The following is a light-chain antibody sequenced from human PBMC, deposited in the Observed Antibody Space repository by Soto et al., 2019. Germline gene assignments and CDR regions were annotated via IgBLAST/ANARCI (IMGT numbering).Light chain of an antibody. CDR1: KSVGTT. V-gene: IGKV3-15*01. J-gene: IGKJ2*01. Sequence: EVVMTQSPATLSVSPGEGATPPARPIKSVGTTLVWYQQKPGQAPRLLIYDASTRATGIPARFSGSGSGTEFTLIISSLQSEDFALYFCQQCNNWPYTFGHGTKLEIK. CDR2: DAS. CDR3: QQCNNWPYT.